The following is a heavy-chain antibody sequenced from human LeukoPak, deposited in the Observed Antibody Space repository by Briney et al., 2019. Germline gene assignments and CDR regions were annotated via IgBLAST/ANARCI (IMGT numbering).Heavy chain of an antibody. Sequence: ASVKVSCKASGYTFTSYYMHWVRQAPGQGLEWMGIINPNGGSTSYAQKFQGRVTMTRDTSTSTVYMELSSLRSEDTAVYYCARDLSSIAARPSISNWFDPWGQGTLVTVSS. D-gene: IGHD6-6*01. V-gene: IGHV1-46*01. J-gene: IGHJ5*02. CDR3: ARDLSSIAARPSISNWFDP. CDR1: GYTFTSYY. CDR2: INPNGGST.